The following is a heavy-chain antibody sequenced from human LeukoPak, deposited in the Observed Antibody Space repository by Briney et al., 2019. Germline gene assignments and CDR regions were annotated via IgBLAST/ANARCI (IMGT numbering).Heavy chain of an antibody. J-gene: IGHJ4*02. CDR3: ARDPLPYYYDSSGYPPDY. Sequence: GASVKVSCKASGYTFTGYYMHWVRQAPGQGLEWMGWINPHSGGTVYAQKFQGRVTMTRDASISTAYMELSRLRSDDTAVYYCARDPLPYYYDSSGYPPDYWGQGTLVTVSS. D-gene: IGHD3-22*01. CDR1: GYTFTGYY. V-gene: IGHV1-2*02. CDR2: INPHSGGT.